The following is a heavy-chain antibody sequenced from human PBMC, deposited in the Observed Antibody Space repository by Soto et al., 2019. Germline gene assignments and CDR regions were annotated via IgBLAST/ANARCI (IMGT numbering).Heavy chain of an antibody. D-gene: IGHD3-22*01. V-gene: IGHV4-31*03. Sequence: QVQLQESGPGLVKPSQTLSLTCTVSGGSISSGGYYWSWIRQHPGKGLEWIGYIYYSGSTYYNPSRKSRVTISVDTSKNQFSLKLSSVTAADTAVYYCAMGGDYYDSSGYPQGFDYWGQGTLVTVSS. CDR1: GGSISSGGYY. CDR3: AMGGDYYDSSGYPQGFDY. J-gene: IGHJ4*02. CDR2: IYYSGST.